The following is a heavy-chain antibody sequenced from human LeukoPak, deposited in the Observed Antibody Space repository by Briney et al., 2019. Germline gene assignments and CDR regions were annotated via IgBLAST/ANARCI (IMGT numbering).Heavy chain of an antibody. CDR1: GFTFSSYW. CDR3: ARVGSVGRDAFDL. Sequence: PGGSLRLSCAASGFTFSSYWMSWVRQAPGKGLEWISYISLSGSTTYYADSMKGRFTISRDSAKNSVFLQMSSLRAEDTAVYYCARVGSVGRDAFDLWGQGTMVTVS. D-gene: IGHD5/OR15-5a*01. CDR2: ISLSGSTT. J-gene: IGHJ3*01. V-gene: IGHV3-48*04.